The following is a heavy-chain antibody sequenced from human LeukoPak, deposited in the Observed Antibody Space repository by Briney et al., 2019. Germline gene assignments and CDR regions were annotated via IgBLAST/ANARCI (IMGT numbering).Heavy chain of an antibody. D-gene: IGHD6-19*01. Sequence: GGSLRLSCAATGFTFSDYNMGWMRQAPGKGLEWVSYTRNSDNNMFYADSVKGRFTISRDNAKYSVYLQMNSLRAEDTAVYYCARRIAGDGSHAFDIWGQGTMVTVSS. CDR1: GFTFSDYN. CDR3: ARRIAGDGSHAFDI. CDR2: TRNSDNNM. V-gene: IGHV3-11*01. J-gene: IGHJ3*02.